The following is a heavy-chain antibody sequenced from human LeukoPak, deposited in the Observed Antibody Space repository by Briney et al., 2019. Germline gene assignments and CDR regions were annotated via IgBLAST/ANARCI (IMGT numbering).Heavy chain of an antibody. V-gene: IGHV4-34*11. D-gene: IGHD6-13*01. Sequence: SETLSLTCAVYGGSFSGYYWSWIRQPPGKGLEWIGYIYYSGSTNYNPSLKSRVTISVDTSKNQFSLKLSSVTAADTAVYYCARDQQDAFDIWGQGTMVTVSS. CDR3: ARDQQDAFDI. CDR2: IYYSGST. CDR1: GGSFSGYY. J-gene: IGHJ3*02.